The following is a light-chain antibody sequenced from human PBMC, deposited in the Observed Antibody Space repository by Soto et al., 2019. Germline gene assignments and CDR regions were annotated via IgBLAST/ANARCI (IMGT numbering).Light chain of an antibody. CDR2: RTS. Sequence: EIVMTQSPATLSVSPGERATLSCRASQSISSNLAWYQQKPGQAPRLLMFRTSSRDTGVPARFSGSGSGTEFNLTISSLQSEDFGVYYCQQYNNWPRATFGGGTKVEIK. V-gene: IGKV3-15*01. CDR3: QQYNNWPRAT. J-gene: IGKJ4*01. CDR1: QSISSN.